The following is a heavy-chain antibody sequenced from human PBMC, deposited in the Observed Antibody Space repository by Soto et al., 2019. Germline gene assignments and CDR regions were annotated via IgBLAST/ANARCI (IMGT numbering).Heavy chain of an antibody. J-gene: IGHJ6*02. Sequence: SETLSLTCTVSGGSISSYYWSWIRQPPGKGLEWIGYIYYSGSTNYNPSLKSRVTISVDTSKNQFSLKLSSVTAADTAVYYCARAVGIAAAGPYYYGMDVWGQGTTVTVSS. CDR3: ARAVGIAAAGPYYYGMDV. CDR2: IYYSGST. CDR1: GGSISSYY. D-gene: IGHD6-13*01. V-gene: IGHV4-59*01.